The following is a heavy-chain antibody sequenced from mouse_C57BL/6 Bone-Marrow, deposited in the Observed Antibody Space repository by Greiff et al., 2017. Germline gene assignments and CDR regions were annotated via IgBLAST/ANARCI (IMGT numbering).Heavy chain of an antibody. V-gene: IGHV1-82*01. CDR1: GYAFSSSW. CDR3: ARAGSSYRYFDV. J-gene: IGHJ1*03. D-gene: IGHD1-1*01. Sequence: VQLQQSGPELVKPGASVKISCKASGYAFSSSWMNWVKQRPGKGLEWIGRIYPGDGDTNYNGKFKGKAILTADKSSSTAYMQLSSLTSEDSAVYFCARAGSSYRYFDVWGTGTTVTVSS. CDR2: IYPGDGDT.